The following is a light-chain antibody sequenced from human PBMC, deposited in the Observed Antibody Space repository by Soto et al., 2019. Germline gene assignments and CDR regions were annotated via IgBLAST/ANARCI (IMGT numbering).Light chain of an antibody. CDR2: GAS. Sequence: EIVMTQSPATLSVSPGERATLSCRASQSVSSNLAWYQQKPGQAPRLLIYGASTRATGIPARFSGSGSGTEFTLTISSLQSEDFAVYYCQQYNNLTHIFGQETKVDIK. CDR3: QQYNNLTHI. V-gene: IGKV3D-15*01. J-gene: IGKJ2*01. CDR1: QSVSSN.